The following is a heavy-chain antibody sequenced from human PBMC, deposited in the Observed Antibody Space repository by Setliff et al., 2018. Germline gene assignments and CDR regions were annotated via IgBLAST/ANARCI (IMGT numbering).Heavy chain of an antibody. V-gene: IGHV1-18*01. J-gene: IGHJ4*02. CDR3: VRGPGPSVVVAMPFDR. CDR2: MSA. Sequence: GASVKVSCKASGYTFTNYGINWVRQAPGQGLEWMGWMSAYAQKFQGRVTMTTDTPTTTVYMEVASLRSDDTAVYYCVRGPGPSVVVAMPFDRWGQGTLVTVSS. D-gene: IGHD5-12*01. CDR1: GYTFTNYG.